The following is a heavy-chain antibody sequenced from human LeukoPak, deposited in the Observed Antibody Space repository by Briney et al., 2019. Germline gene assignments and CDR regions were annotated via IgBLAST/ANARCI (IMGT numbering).Heavy chain of an antibody. D-gene: IGHD5-24*01. Sequence: PVASVKVSCKASGGTFSSYAISWVRQAPGQGLEWMGWISAYNGNTNYAQKFQGRVTITADESTSTAYMELSSLRSEDTAVYYCARGRRDGYNPAFDIWGQGTMVTVSS. V-gene: IGHV1-69*13. CDR2: ISAYNGNT. CDR1: GGTFSSYA. J-gene: IGHJ3*02. CDR3: ARGRRDGYNPAFDI.